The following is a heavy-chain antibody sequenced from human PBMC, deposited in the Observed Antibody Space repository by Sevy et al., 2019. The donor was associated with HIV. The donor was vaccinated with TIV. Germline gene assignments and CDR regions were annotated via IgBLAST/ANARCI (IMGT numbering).Heavy chain of an antibody. CDR3: ARDRGRGEVALDL. Sequence: GGSLRLSCAASGFRFRDYRMNWVHRAPGKGLEWVSYITSSSNTINYADSVKGRFTISRDNGRNSLYLQINSLRHEDTAVYYCARDRGRGEVALDLWGQGTLVTVSS. V-gene: IGHV3-48*02. CDR1: GFRFRDYR. J-gene: IGHJ5*02. D-gene: IGHD3-10*01. CDR2: ITSSSNTI.